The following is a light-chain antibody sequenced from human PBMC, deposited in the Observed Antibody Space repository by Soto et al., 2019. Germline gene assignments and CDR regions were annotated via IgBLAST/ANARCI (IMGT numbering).Light chain of an antibody. CDR2: WAS. CDR1: QSVLYSSNNNNY. Sequence: DIVMTQSPDSLAVSLGERATINCKSSQSVLYSSNNNNYLAWYQQKPGQPPKLLIYWASTRESGVPDRFGGSGSGTDFTLTISSLQAEDVAVYYCQQYYSSPRTFGGGTKVEIK. J-gene: IGKJ4*01. V-gene: IGKV4-1*01. CDR3: QQYYSSPRT.